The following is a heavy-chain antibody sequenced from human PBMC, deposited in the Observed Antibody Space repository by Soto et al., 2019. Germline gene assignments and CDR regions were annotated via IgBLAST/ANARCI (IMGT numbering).Heavy chain of an antibody. CDR3: ARAPDYGLGSSRRYWYLDL. J-gene: IGHJ2*01. V-gene: IGHV3-30-3*01. CDR2: ISYDGNYK. Sequence: GGSLRLSCAASGITFVTYAMHWVRRAPGKGLEWVSVISYDGNYKYYADSVQGRFTISRDNSKNTLYRQMNSLRAEDTAVYYCARAPDYGLGSSRRYWYLDLWGRGTLVTVPQ. D-gene: IGHD3-10*01. CDR1: GITFVTYA.